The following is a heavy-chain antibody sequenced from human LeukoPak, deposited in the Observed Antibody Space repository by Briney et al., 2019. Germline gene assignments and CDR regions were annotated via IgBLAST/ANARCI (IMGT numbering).Heavy chain of an antibody. J-gene: IGHJ5*02. CDR1: GFTFSSYN. CDR2: ISSSSSYM. CDR3: ARDQGATTVTYNWFDP. Sequence: PGGSLRLSCAASGFTFSSYNMNWVRQAPGKGLEWVSSISSSSSYMYYADSVKGRFTISRDNAKNSLYLQMNSLRAEDTAVYYCARDQGATTVTYNWFDPWGQGTLVTVSS. D-gene: IGHD4-17*01. V-gene: IGHV3-21*01.